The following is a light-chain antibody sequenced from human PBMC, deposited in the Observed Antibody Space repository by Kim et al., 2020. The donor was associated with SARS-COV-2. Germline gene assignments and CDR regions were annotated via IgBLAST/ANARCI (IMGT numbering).Light chain of an antibody. CDR1: GSNIGSNT. CDR2: SNH. J-gene: IGLJ2*01. CDR3: AAWDDSLNGVV. Sequence: GQRVTISCSGSGSNIGSNTVNWYQQLPGTAPKLLIYSNHQRPSGVPDRFSGSKSGTSASLAISGLQSEDEADYYCAAWDDSLNGVVFGGGTKLTVL. V-gene: IGLV1-44*01.